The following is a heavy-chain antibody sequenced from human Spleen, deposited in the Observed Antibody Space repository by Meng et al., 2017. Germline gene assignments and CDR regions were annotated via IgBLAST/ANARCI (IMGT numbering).Heavy chain of an antibody. CDR3: ARDGRGIVGATCLFDY. Sequence: VHLCELVVEVKKPGASVKVSLKASGYSFTNFGISWVRQAPGQGLEWMGWISAYNGNTNYAQKLQGRVILTTNASTSTAYMELRSLRSDDAAVYYCARDGRGIVGATCLFDYWGQGTLVTVSS. V-gene: IGHV1-18*01. CDR1: GYSFTNFG. J-gene: IGHJ4*02. D-gene: IGHD1-26*01. CDR2: ISAYNGNT.